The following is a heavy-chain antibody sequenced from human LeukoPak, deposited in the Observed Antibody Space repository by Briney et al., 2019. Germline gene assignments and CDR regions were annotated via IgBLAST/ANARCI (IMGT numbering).Heavy chain of an antibody. V-gene: IGHV3-23*01. J-gene: IGHJ4*02. CDR2: ISGSGGST. CDR3: ATHGMSVVYYYFDY. Sequence: GGTLRLSCAASGFTFSSDAMSWVRQAPGKGLEWVSAISGSGGSTYYADSVKGRFTISRDNSKNTLYLQMNSLRAEDTAVYYCATHGMSVVYYYFDYWGQGTLVTVSS. D-gene: IGHD5/OR15-5a*01. CDR1: GFTFSSDA.